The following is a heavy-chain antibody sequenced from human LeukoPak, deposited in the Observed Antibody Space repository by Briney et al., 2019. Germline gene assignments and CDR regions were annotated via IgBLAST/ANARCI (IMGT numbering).Heavy chain of an antibody. V-gene: IGHV4-34*01. Sequence: SETLSLTCAVYGGSFSGYYWSWIRQPPGKGLEWIGEINHSGSTNYNPSLKSRVTISVDTSRNQFSLKLNSVTAADTAVYDCAKSNGYGLVDIWGQGTVVTVSS. J-gene: IGHJ3*02. CDR1: GGSFSGYY. CDR2: INHSGST. CDR3: AKSNGYGLVDI. D-gene: IGHD3-10*01.